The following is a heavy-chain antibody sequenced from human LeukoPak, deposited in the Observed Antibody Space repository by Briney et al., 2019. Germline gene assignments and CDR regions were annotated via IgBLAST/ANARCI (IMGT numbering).Heavy chain of an antibody. CDR1: VGSISRGGYY. V-gene: IGHV4-31*03. D-gene: IGHD3-22*01. CDR2: IYYSGST. Sequence: SQTLSLTCTVSVGSISRGGYYWSWIRQHPGKGLEWLGYIYYSGSTYYNPSLKSRVTISVDTSKNQFSLKLSSVTAADTAVYYCARDNSDSSGYFGYWGQGTLVTVSS. CDR3: ARDNSDSSGYFGY. J-gene: IGHJ4*02.